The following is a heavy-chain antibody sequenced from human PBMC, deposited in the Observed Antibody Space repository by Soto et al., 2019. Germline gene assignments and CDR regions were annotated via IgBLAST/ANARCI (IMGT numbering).Heavy chain of an antibody. CDR1: GWSFSGYY. CDR3: ASLYCSGGSCYSAFDY. V-gene: IGHV4-34*01. CDR2: INHSGST. Sequence: PSETLSLTCAVYGWSFSGYYWSLIRQPPGKGLEWIGEINHSGSTNYNPSLKSRVTISVDTSKNQFSLKLSSVTAADTAVYYCASLYCSGGSCYSAFDYWGQGTLVTVSS. D-gene: IGHD2-15*01. J-gene: IGHJ4*02.